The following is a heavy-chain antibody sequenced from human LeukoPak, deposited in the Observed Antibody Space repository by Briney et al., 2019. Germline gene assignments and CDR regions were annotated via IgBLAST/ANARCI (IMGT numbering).Heavy chain of an antibody. V-gene: IGHV1-2*02. CDR2: INPNSGGT. CDR1: GYTFTGYY. J-gene: IGHJ5*02. D-gene: IGHD2-2*02. Sequence: ASVKVSCKASGYTFTGYYMHWVRQAPGQGLEWMGWINPNSGGTNYAQKFQGRVTMTRDTSISTAYMELSRPRSDDTAVYYCARGDCSSTSCHTIAEWFDPWGQGTLVTVSS. CDR3: ARGDCSSTSCHTIAEWFDP.